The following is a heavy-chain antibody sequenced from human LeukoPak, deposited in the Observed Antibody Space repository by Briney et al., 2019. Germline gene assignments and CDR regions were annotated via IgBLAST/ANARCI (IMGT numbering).Heavy chain of an antibody. CDR3: AKDRWYSSGWYVVSYFDY. CDR1: GFTFSSYG. V-gene: IGHV3-23*01. Sequence: GGSLRLSCAASGFTFSSYGMSWVRQAPGKGLEWVSAISGSGGSTYYADSVKGRFTISRDNSKNTLYLQMNSLRAEDTAVYYCAKDRWYSSGWYVVSYFDYWGQGTLVTVSS. J-gene: IGHJ4*02. CDR2: ISGSGGST. D-gene: IGHD6-19*01.